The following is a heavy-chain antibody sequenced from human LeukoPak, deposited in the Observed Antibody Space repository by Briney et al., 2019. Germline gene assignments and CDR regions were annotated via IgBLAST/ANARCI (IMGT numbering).Heavy chain of an antibody. Sequence: GGSLRLSCGASGFTFNNYPMTWVRQAPGKGVEWVANIKQDGSEKHYVDSEKGRYTISRDNAKHSVSVQMNSLRGGHTALYFCARAKQQLVGLVGRDTTYYYYYYMDVWGKGTTVTVSS. V-gene: IGHV3-7*01. CDR1: GFTFNNYP. CDR2: IKQDGSEK. CDR3: ARAKQQLVGLVGRDTTYYYYYYMDV. J-gene: IGHJ6*03. D-gene: IGHD6-13*01.